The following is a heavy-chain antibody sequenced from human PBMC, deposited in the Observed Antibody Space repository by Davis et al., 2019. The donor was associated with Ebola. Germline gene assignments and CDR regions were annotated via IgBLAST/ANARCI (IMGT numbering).Heavy chain of an antibody. CDR2: IYPGDSDT. CDR3: TMVRGVPRGYYFDY. J-gene: IGHJ4*02. V-gene: IGHV5-51*01. Sequence: GESLKISCKGSGYSFTSYWISWVRQLPGKGLEWMGIIYPGDSDTRYSPSFQGQVTTSADKSISTAYLQWSSLKASDTAMYYCTMVRGVPRGYYFDYWGQGTLVTVSS. CDR1: GYSFTSYW. D-gene: IGHD3-10*01.